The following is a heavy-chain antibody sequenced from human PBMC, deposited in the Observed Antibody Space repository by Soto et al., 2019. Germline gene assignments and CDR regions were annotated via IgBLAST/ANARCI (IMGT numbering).Heavy chain of an antibody. J-gene: IGHJ3*02. CDR2: IYYSGST. Sequence: SETLSLTCTVSGGSLSSGDYYWSWIRQPPGKGLEWIGYIYYSGSTYCNPSLKSRVTISVDTSKNQFSLKLSSVTAADTAVYYCATSQDIVVVPAADSDGDAFDIWGQGTIVSVSS. CDR1: GGSLSSGDYY. CDR3: ATSQDIVVVPAADSDGDAFDI. D-gene: IGHD2-2*01. V-gene: IGHV4-30-4*01.